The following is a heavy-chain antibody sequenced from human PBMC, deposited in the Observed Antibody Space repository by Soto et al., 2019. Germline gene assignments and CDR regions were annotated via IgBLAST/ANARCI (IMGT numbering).Heavy chain of an antibody. CDR1: GYSISSGYY. D-gene: IGHD6-6*01. V-gene: IGHV4-38-2*01. Sequence: SETLSLTCAVSGYSISSGYYWGWIRQPPGKGLEWIGSIYHSGSTYYNPSLKSRVTISVDTSKNQFSLKLSSVTAADTAVYYCARGGIAARYNWFDPWGQGTMVTVSS. CDR3: ARGGIAARYNWFDP. CDR2: IYHSGST. J-gene: IGHJ5*02.